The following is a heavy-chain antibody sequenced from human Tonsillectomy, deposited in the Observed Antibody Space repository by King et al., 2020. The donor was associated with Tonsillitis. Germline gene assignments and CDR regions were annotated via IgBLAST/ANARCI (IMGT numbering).Heavy chain of an antibody. CDR2: ISYSGNT. D-gene: IGHD3-10*01. Sequence: LQLQESGPGLVKPSETLSLTYTVSGGSISSYYWSWIRQPPGKGLEWIGYISYSGNTNYNPSLKSRVTISVDTSKNQFSLKLSSVTAADTAVYYCARFGGPFFSSDYWGQGILVTVSS. CDR1: GGSISSYY. CDR3: ARFGGPFFSSDY. J-gene: IGHJ4*02. V-gene: IGHV4-59*08.